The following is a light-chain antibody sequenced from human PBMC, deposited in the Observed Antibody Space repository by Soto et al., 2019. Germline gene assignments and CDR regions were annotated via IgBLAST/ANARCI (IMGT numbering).Light chain of an antibody. CDR2: KAS. J-gene: IGKJ1*01. V-gene: IGKV1-5*03. Sequence: DIQMTQSPSTLSGSVGDRVTITCRASQTISSWLAWYQQKPGKAPKLLIYKASTLKSGVPSRFSGGGSGTEFTLTISSRQPDDFATYYCQHYNSYSEAFGQGTKVDLK. CDR1: QTISSW. CDR3: QHYNSYSEA.